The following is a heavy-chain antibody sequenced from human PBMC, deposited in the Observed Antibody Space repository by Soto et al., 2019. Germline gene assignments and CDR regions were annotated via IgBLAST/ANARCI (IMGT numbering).Heavy chain of an antibody. Sequence: QVQLVESGGGVVQPGRSLRLSCAASGFTFSSYGMHWVRQAPGKGLEWVAVIWDDGSNKYYADSVKGRFTISRDNSKNTLYLQMNSLRDEDTAVYYCARERHDIVVVPAAIFSGKETNWFDPWGQGTLVTVSS. CDR1: GFTFSSYG. V-gene: IGHV3-33*01. CDR3: ARERHDIVVVPAAIFSGKETNWFDP. CDR2: IWDDGSNK. D-gene: IGHD2-2*01. J-gene: IGHJ5*02.